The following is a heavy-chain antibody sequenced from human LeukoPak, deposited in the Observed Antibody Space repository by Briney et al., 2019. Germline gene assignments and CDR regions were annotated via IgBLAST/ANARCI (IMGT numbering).Heavy chain of an antibody. V-gene: IGHV3-48*02. CDR1: GFTFSSYG. CDR3: ARDDSDWGYMDV. Sequence: GGSLRLSCATSGFTFSSYGMHWVRQAPGKGLEWVSYISSSSSTIYYADSVKGRFTISRDNAKNSLYLQMNSLRDEDTAVYYCARDDSDWGYMDVWGKGTTVTVSS. D-gene: IGHD3-9*01. J-gene: IGHJ6*03. CDR2: ISSSSSTI.